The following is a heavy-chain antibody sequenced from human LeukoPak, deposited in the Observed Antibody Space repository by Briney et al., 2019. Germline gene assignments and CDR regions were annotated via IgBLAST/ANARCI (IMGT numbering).Heavy chain of an antibody. CDR2: ISRDSRTI. D-gene: IGHD3-16*01. J-gene: IGHJ4*02. V-gene: IGHV3-21*01. CDR1: GFSFSSYS. CDR3: ASSPPGGPIDY. Sequence: GESLRLSRAASGFSFSSYSMNWVRQAPGKGLEWVSIISRDSRTIVDADSVKGRFTISRDNAKNSLYLQMNSLRAEDTAVYFCASSPPGGPIDYWGQGVLVSVSS.